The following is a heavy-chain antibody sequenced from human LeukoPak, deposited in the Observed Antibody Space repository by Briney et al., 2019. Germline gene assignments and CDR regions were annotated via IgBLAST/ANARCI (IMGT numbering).Heavy chain of an antibody. CDR2: IHYTGST. J-gene: IGHJ4*02. CDR1: GGSTNNYY. Sequence: PSETLSLTCTVSGGSTNNYYWDWFRQPPGKGLEWIGYIHYTGSTNYNPSLKNRVTISVDTSKNQFSLKLSSVTAADTAVYYCARRGSIAAREIDYWGQGTLVTVSS. CDR3: ARRGSIAAREIDY. D-gene: IGHD6-6*01. V-gene: IGHV4-59*08.